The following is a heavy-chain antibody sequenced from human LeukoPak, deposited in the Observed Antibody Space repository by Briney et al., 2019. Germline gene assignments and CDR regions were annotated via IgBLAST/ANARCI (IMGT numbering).Heavy chain of an antibody. J-gene: IGHJ6*02. D-gene: IGHD2-2*02. CDR2: IIPIFGTA. V-gene: IGHV1-69*13. CDR3: AREVIGYCSSTSCYTDYYGMDV. CDR1: GYTFPSYF. Sequence: ASVKVSCKESGYTFPSYFMHWVRQAPGQGLEWMGGIIPIFGTANYAQKFQGRVTITADESTSTAFMELSSLRSEDTAVYYCAREVIGYCSSTSCYTDYYGMDVWGQGTTVTVSS.